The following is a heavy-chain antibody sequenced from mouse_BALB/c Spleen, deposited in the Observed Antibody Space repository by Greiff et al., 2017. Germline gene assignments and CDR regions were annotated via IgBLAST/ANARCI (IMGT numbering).Heavy chain of an antibody. CDR2: IDPANGNT. CDR3: ASYWDPYAMDY. D-gene: IGHD4-1*01. J-gene: IGHJ4*01. CDR1: GFNIKDTY. Sequence: EVKLVESGAELVKPGASVKLSCTASGFNIKDTYMHWVKQRPEQGLEWIGRIDPANGNTKYDPKFQGKATITADTSSNTAYLQLSSLTSEDTAVYYCASYWDPYAMDYWGQGTSVTVSS. V-gene: IGHV14-3*02.